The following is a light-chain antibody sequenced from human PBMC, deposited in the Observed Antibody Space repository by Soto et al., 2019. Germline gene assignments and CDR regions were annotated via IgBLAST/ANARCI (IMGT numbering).Light chain of an antibody. CDR3: SSYTSSSTWV. V-gene: IGLV2-14*01. J-gene: IGLJ3*02. CDR1: SSEVGGYNY. CDR2: DVS. Sequence: QSALTQPASVSGSPGQSITISCTGTSSEVGGYNYVSWYQQHPGKAPKLMIYDVSNRPSGVSNRFSGSKSGNTASLPISGLQAEDEADYYCSSYTSSSTWVFGGGTKLTVL.